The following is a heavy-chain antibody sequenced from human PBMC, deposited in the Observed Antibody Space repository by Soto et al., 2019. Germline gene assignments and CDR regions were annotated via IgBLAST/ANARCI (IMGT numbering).Heavy chain of an antibody. CDR3: ARTRRGCSGGSCYSDAFDI. CDR2: IYYSGST. CDR1: GGSISSYY. Sequence: LSLTCTVSGGSISSYYWSWIRQPPGKGLEWIGYIYYSGSTNYNPSLKSRVTISVDTSKNQFSLKLSSVTAADTAVYYCARTRRGCSGGSCYSDAFDIWGQGTMVTVSS. V-gene: IGHV4-59*01. J-gene: IGHJ3*02. D-gene: IGHD2-15*01.